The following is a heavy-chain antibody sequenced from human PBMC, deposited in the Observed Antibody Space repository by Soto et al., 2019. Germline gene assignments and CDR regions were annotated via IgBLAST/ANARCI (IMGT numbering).Heavy chain of an antibody. J-gene: IGHJ6*02. CDR2: ISSSSSYI. Sequence: PGGSLRLSCAASGFTFSSYSMNWVRQAPGKGLEWVSSISSSSSYIYYADSVKGRFTISRDNAKNSLYLRMNSLRAEDTAVYYCARDLARGVNPQLYGMDVWGQGTTVTVSS. D-gene: IGHD3-10*01. CDR1: GFTFSSYS. CDR3: ARDLARGVNPQLYGMDV. V-gene: IGHV3-21*01.